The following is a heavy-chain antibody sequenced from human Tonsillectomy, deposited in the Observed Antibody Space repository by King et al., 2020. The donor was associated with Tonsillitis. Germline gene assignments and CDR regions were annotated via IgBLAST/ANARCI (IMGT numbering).Heavy chain of an antibody. Sequence: VQLVESGGGLVQPGGSLRLSCTASGFTFSSYEMNWVRQAPGKGLEWGSYISSSSNNIYYADSVKGRFTLSRDNATNSLYLQMNSLRAEDTAVYYCARGNNDFWSGQTLYFDYWGQGTLVTVSS. J-gene: IGHJ4*02. V-gene: IGHV3-48*03. D-gene: IGHD3-3*01. CDR1: GFTFSSYE. CDR2: ISSSSNNI. CDR3: ARGNNDFWSGQTLYFDY.